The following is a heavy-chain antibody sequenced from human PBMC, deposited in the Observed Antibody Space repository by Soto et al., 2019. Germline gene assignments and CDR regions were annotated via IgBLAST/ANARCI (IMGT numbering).Heavy chain of an antibody. CDR1: GFTFSSYG. V-gene: IGHV3-33*01. D-gene: IGHD6-19*01. CDR2: IWCDGSNK. Sequence: PGGSLRLSCAASGFTFSSYGMHWVRQAPGKGLEWVAVIWCDGSNKYYADSVKGRFTISRDNSKNTLYLQMNSLRAEDTAVYYCSRGGVSSGWLRGYYYYYMDVWGKGTTVTVSS. J-gene: IGHJ6*03. CDR3: SRGGVSSGWLRGYYYYYMDV.